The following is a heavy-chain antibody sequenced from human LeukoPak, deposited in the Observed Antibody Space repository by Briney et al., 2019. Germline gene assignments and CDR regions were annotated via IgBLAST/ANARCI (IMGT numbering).Heavy chain of an antibody. Sequence: PGGSLRLSCAASGFTFSSYGMHWVRQAPGKGLEWVAFIRYDGSNKYYADSVKGRFTISRDNSKNTLYLQMNSLRAEDTAVYYCAKDPLMYQLLYGYFDYWGQGTLVTVSS. D-gene: IGHD2-2*02. CDR1: GFTFSSYG. CDR3: AKDPLMYQLLYGYFDY. V-gene: IGHV3-30*02. J-gene: IGHJ4*02. CDR2: IRYDGSNK.